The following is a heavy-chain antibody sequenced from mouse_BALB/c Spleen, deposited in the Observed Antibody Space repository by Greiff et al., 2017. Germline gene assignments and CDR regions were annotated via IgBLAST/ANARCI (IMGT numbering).Heavy chain of an antibody. CDR3: ARTPHYYGSSQYYFDY. J-gene: IGHJ2*01. CDR2: ISSGSSTI. V-gene: IGHV5-17*02. D-gene: IGHD1-1*01. Sequence: EVQLVESGGGLVQPGGSRKLSCAASGFTFSSFGMHWVRQAPEKGLEWVAYISSGSSTIYYADTVKGRFTISRDNPKNTLFLQMTSLRSEDTAMYYCARTPHYYGSSQYYFDYWGQGTTLTVSS. CDR1: GFTFSSFG.